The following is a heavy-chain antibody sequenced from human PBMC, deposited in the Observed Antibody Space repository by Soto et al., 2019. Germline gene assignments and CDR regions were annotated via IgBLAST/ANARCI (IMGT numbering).Heavy chain of an antibody. CDR1: GFTFSSYA. V-gene: IGHV3-23*01. Sequence: EVQLLESGGGLVQPGGSLRLSCAASGFTFSSYAMSWVRQAPGKGLEWVSAISGSGGSTYYADSVKGRFTISRDNSKNTLYRQMNSLRAEDTAVYYCAKVGLGLDWLPNWFDPWGQGTLVTVSS. J-gene: IGHJ5*02. D-gene: IGHD3-9*01. CDR3: AKVGLGLDWLPNWFDP. CDR2: ISGSGGST.